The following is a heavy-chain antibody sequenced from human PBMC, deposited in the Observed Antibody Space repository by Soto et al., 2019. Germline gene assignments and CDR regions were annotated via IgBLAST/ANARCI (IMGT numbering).Heavy chain of an antibody. V-gene: IGHV5-10-1*01. Sequence: GESLKISCKGSGYSFAGYWITWVRQKPGKGLEWMGRIDPSDSQTYYSPSFRGHVTISVTKSITTVFLQWSSLRASDTAMYYCARQIYDSDTGPNFLDSCDSRGQRTPGTVS. CDR1: GYSFAGYW. CDR3: ARQIYDSDTGPNFLDSCDS. CDR2: IDPSDSQT. J-gene: IGHJ4*02. D-gene: IGHD3-22*01.